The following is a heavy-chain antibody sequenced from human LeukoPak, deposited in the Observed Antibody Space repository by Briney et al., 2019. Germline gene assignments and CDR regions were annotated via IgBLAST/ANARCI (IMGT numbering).Heavy chain of an antibody. J-gene: IGHJ4*02. CDR3: VREDIVVVTTLDH. Sequence: GGSLRLSCAASGFSFSRFWMHWVRQVPGKGLVWISRITSDGGNIDYADSVKGRFTICRDDAKNTLYLQMNSLRPDDTAVYFCVREDIVVVTTLDHWGQGSLVIVSS. CDR1: GFSFSRFW. CDR2: ITSDGGNI. D-gene: IGHD2-21*02. V-gene: IGHV3-74*01.